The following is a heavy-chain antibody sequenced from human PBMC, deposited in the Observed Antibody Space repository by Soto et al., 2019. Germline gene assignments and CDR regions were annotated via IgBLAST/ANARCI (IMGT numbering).Heavy chain of an antibody. J-gene: IGHJ4*02. CDR1: GYSFTSYW. V-gene: IGHV5-51*01. CDR3: ARQSDGSGSYPHYFDY. D-gene: IGHD3-10*01. Sequence: ESLKISCKGSGYSFTSYWIGWVRQMPGKGLEWMGIIYPGDSDTRYSPSFQGQVTISADKSISTAYLQWSSLKASDTAMYYCARQSDGSGSYPHYFDYWGQGTLVTVSS. CDR2: IYPGDSDT.